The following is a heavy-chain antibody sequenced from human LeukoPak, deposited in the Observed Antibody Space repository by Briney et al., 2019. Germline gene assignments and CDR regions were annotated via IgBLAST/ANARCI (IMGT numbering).Heavy chain of an antibody. J-gene: IGHJ6*02. CDR2: INPSGGGT. CDR3: ARVGSGDYYYYGMDV. CDR1: GYTFTSYY. V-gene: IGHV1-46*01. D-gene: IGHD2-15*01. Sequence: GASVKVSCKASGYTFTSYYMHWVRQAPGQGLEWMGIINPSGGGTSYAQKFQGRVTMTRDTSTSTVYMELSSLRSEDTAVYYCARVGSGDYYYYGMDVWGQGTTVTVSS.